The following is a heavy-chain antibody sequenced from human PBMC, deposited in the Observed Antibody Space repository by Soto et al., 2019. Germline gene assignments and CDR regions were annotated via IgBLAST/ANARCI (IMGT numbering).Heavy chain of an antibody. D-gene: IGHD4-17*01. CDR1: GFTFSSYS. CDR2: ISSSSSYI. J-gene: IGHJ4*02. V-gene: IGHV3-21*01. Sequence: EVQLVESGGGLVKPGGSLRLSCAASGFTFSSYSMNWVRQAPGKGLAWVSSISSSSSYIYYADSVKGRFTISRDNAKNSLYLQMNSLRAEDTAVYYCARLITTVTPYFDYWGQGTLVTVSS. CDR3: ARLITTVTPYFDY.